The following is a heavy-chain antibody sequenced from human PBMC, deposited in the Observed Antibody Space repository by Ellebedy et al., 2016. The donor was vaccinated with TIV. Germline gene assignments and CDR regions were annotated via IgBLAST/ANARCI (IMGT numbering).Heavy chain of an antibody. D-gene: IGHD5-24*01. V-gene: IGHV3-7*01. Sequence: PGGSLRLSCAASGLTFSSYWMSWVRQAPGKGLEWVANIKQDGSEKYYVDSVKGRFTISRDNAKTSLYLQMNSLRAEDTAVYYCARDHIDGYNSNYYYYYGMDVWGQGTTVTVSS. CDR2: IKQDGSEK. J-gene: IGHJ6*02. CDR1: GLTFSSYW. CDR3: ARDHIDGYNSNYYYYYGMDV.